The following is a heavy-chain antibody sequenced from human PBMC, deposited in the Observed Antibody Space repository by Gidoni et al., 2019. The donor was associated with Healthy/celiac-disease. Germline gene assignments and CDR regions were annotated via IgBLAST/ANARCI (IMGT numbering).Heavy chain of an antibody. J-gene: IGHJ4*02. D-gene: IGHD3-22*01. CDR3: TRADAYYYDSSGYSRPTDY. V-gene: IGHV3-73*02. CDR2: IRIKANVYAT. CDR1: GFTFSGSA. Sequence: EVQLVESGGGLVQPGGSLKLSCAASGFTFSGSAMHWVRQASGKGLEWVGRIRIKANVYATSYAASVKGRFTISRDDSTNTAYLQMNSLKTEDTAVYYCTRADAYYYDSSGYSRPTDYWGQGTLVTVSS.